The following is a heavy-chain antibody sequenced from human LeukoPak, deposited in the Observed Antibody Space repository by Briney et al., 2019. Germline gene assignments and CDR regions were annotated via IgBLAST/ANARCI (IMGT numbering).Heavy chain of an antibody. CDR3: AKERIISEYSYGCPRAFDY. CDR2: ITGSGGRT. J-gene: IGHJ4*02. Sequence: GGSLRLSCRASGFTFSSYAMTWVRQPPGKGLEWVSLITGSGGRTEYTDSVKGRFIISRDNSENTLHLQMNSLRAEDTAVHFCAKERIISEYSYGCPRAFDYWGQGTLVTVSS. V-gene: IGHV3-23*01. CDR1: GFTFSSYA. D-gene: IGHD5-18*01.